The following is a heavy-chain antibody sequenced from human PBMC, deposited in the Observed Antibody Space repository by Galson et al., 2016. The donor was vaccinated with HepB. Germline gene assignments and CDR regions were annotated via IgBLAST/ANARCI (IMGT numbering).Heavy chain of an antibody. Sequence: SETLSLTCSVSGGSISGGGYYWSWIRQHPGKGLEWTGYIYYSGHTNYSPSLSSRVSISIDMSSRQFSLQMTSVTAADTALYYCARRSDDPYGSGSLDYWGQGILVTVSS. J-gene: IGHJ4*02. CDR3: ARRSDDPYGSGSLDY. CDR2: IYYSGHT. V-gene: IGHV4-61*08. CDR1: GGSISGGGYY. D-gene: IGHD3-10*01.